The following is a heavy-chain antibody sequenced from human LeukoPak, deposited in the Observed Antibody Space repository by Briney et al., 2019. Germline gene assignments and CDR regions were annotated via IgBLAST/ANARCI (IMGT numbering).Heavy chain of an antibody. CDR1: GGSANNYN. V-gene: IGHV4-59*02. Sequence: SETLSLTCAVSGGSANNYNWTWIRQPPGKGLQWIGQLYYSGKADYNPSLKSRIAKSVPPSKNQISLRVNSVAAADTAIYYCARFGVDYDMGVWGQGTTVIVFS. CDR3: ARFGVDYDMGV. J-gene: IGHJ6*02. CDR2: LYYSGKA. D-gene: IGHD3-16*01.